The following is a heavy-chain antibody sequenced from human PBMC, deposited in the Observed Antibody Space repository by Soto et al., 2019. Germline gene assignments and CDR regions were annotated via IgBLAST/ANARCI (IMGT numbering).Heavy chain of an antibody. CDR3: ARDTALSSGWYGIDY. V-gene: IGHV4-31*03. J-gene: IGHJ4*02. Sequence: QVQLQESGPGLVKPSQTLSLTCTVSGGSISSGGYYWSWIRQHPGKGLEWIGYIYYSGSTYYNPSLKSRVTIAVDTSKNQSSLKLSSVTAADTAVYYCARDTALSSGWYGIDYWGQGTLVTVSS. CDR2: IYYSGST. CDR1: GGSISSGGYY. D-gene: IGHD6-19*01.